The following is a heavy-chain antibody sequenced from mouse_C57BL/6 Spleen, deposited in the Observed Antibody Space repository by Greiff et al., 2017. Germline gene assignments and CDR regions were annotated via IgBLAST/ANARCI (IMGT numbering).Heavy chain of an antibody. CDR1: GYTFTSYW. Sequence: QVQLQQPGAELVKPGASVKLSCKASGYTFTSYWMQWVKQRPGQGLEWIGEIDPSDSYTNYNQKFKGKATLTVDTSSSTAYMQLSSLTSEDSAVYYWATGFAYWGQGTRVTVSA. V-gene: IGHV1-50*01. CDR2: IDPSDSYT. CDR3: ATGFAY. J-gene: IGHJ3*01.